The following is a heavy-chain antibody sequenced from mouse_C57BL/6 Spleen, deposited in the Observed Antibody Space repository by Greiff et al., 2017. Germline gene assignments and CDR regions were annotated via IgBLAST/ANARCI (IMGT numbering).Heavy chain of an antibody. CDR3: ARGTTADY. CDR1: GYAFTNYL. D-gene: IGHD1-2*01. CDR2: INPGSGGT. V-gene: IGHV1-54*01. J-gene: IGHJ2*01. Sequence: LQESGAELVRPGTSVKVSCKASGYAFTNYLIEWVKQRPGQGLEWIGVINPGSGGTNYNEKFKGKATLTADKSSSTAYMQLSSLTSEDSAVYFCARGTTADYWGHGTTLTVSS.